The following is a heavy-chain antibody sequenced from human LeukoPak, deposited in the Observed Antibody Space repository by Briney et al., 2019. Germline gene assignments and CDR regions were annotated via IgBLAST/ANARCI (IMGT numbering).Heavy chain of an antibody. Sequence: SVKVSCKASGGTFSSYAISWVRQAPGQGLEWMGGIIPIFGTANYAQKFQGRVTITADESTSTAYMELSSLRSEDTAVYYCARDQRSSSGWYNWFDPWGQGTLVTVSS. CDR3: ARDQRSSSGWYNWFDP. D-gene: IGHD6-19*01. J-gene: IGHJ5*02. CDR1: GGTFSSYA. CDR2: IIPIFGTA. V-gene: IGHV1-69*13.